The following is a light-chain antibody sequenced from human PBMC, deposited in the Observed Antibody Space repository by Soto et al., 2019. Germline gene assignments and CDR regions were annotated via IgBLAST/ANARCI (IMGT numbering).Light chain of an antibody. CDR1: QNIRSNY. CDR2: GSS. Sequence: EIVLTQSPGTLSLSPGQRATLSCRASQNIRSNYVAWYQQKPGQAPRLLIFGSSSTATGIPDRFSASGSGTDFTLTISRLQPEDFAVYYCQKYGYEPLTFGGGTKVEI. V-gene: IGKV3-20*01. J-gene: IGKJ4*01. CDR3: QKYGYEPLT.